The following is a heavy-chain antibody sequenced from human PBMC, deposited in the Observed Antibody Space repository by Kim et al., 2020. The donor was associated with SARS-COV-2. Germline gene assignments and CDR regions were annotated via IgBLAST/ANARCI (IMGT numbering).Heavy chain of an antibody. D-gene: IGHD5-18*01. CDR1: GYTFTSYY. CDR3: ARDLVDTAMVKFVVYYYGMDV. V-gene: IGHV1-46*01. J-gene: IGHJ6*02. Sequence: ASVKVSCKASGYTFTSYYMHWVRQAPGQGLEWMGIINPSGGSTSYAQKFQGRVTMTRDTSTSTVYMELSSLRSEDTAVYYCARDLVDTAMVKFVVYYYGMDVWGQGTTVTVSS. CDR2: INPSGGST.